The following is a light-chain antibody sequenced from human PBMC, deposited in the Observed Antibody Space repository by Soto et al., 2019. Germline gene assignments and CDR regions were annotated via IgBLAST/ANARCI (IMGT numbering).Light chain of an antibody. Sequence: DIQMTQSPSSLSASVGNRVIITCRASQGISNYLAWYQQKPGMIPKLLIYAASTLQSGVPPRFSGNGSRTDFTLTISSLQPEDVATYYCQKYNSAPLTFGGGTKVEIK. CDR3: QKYNSAPLT. J-gene: IGKJ4*01. V-gene: IGKV1-27*01. CDR2: AAS. CDR1: QGISNY.